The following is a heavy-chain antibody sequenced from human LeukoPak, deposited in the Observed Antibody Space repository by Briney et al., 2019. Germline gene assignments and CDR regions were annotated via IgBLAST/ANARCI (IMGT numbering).Heavy chain of an antibody. CDR2: ISGSGGST. D-gene: IGHD2-21*02. CDR3: AKEPWVYCGGDCYSDYFDY. J-gene: IGHJ4*02. Sequence: QPGGSLRLSCAASGFTFSSYAMSWVRQAPGKGLEWVSAISGSGGSTYYADSVKGRFTISRDNSKNTLYLQMNSLRAEDTAVYYCAKEPWVYCGGDCYSDYFDYWGQGTLVTVSS. V-gene: IGHV3-23*01. CDR1: GFTFSSYA.